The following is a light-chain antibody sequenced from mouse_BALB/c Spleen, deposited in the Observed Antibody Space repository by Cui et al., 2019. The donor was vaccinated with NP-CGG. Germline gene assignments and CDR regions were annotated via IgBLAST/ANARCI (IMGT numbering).Light chain of an antibody. Sequence: AVVPQASALPTSPGETVTLTCRSSTGAVTTSNYANWVQEKPDHLFTGLIGGTNNRAPGVPARFSGSLIGDKAALTITGAQTEDEAIYFCALWYSNHWVFGGGTKLTVL. CDR1: TGAVTTSNY. CDR2: GTN. CDR3: ALWYSNHWV. J-gene: IGLJ1*01. V-gene: IGLV1*01.